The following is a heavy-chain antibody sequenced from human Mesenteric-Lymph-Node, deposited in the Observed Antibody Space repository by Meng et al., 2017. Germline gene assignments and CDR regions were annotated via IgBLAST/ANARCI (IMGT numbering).Heavy chain of an antibody. V-gene: IGHV3-48*03. CDR2: ISRSGDTI. J-gene: IGHJ6*02. CDR1: GFTFSSYD. Sequence: GESLMISCAASGFTFSSYDLNWARQAPGKGLQWLSYISRSGDTIYYADSVKGRFTISRDNAENSLYLQLNSLRAEDTAVYYCARGGEVVSSGWRNYHYYGMDVWGQGTTVTVSS. D-gene: IGHD6-19*01. CDR3: ARGGEVVSSGWRNYHYYGMDV.